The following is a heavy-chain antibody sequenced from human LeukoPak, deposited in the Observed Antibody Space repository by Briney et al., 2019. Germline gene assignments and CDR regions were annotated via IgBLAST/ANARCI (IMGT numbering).Heavy chain of an antibody. CDR3: ARDFDYGDYEYWFDP. D-gene: IGHD4-17*01. CDR1: GYTFTSYG. Sequence: SANVSCKASGYTFTSYGITWVRPAPGQGLEWMGWISAYNGNTNYAQKLQGRVTMTKDTSTSTAYMEVRSLRSDDTDVYYCARDFDYGDYEYWFDPWGQGTMVTVSS. V-gene: IGHV1-18*01. J-gene: IGHJ5*02. CDR2: ISAYNGNT.